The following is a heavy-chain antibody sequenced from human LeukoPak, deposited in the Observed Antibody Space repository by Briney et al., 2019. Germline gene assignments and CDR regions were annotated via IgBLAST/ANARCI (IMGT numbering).Heavy chain of an antibody. V-gene: IGHV4-4*07. CDR2: IYTSGNT. Sequence: SETLSLTCTVSGGSISGYYWSWIRQPAGKGLEWIGRIYTSGNTNYTPSLKSRVTMSVDTSKNQFSLKLSSVTAVDTAVYYCARDRSYDTRIVDFWGQGTLVTVSS. CDR1: GGSISGYY. D-gene: IGHD3-22*01. CDR3: ARDRSYDTRIVDF. J-gene: IGHJ4*02.